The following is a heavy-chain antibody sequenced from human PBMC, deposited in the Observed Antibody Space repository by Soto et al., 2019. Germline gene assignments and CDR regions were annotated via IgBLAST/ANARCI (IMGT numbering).Heavy chain of an antibody. V-gene: IGHV3-30-3*01. J-gene: IGHJ4*02. CDR1: GFTFSSYA. Sequence: SLRLSCAASGFTFSSYAMHWVRQAPGKGLEWVAVISYDGSNKYYADSVKGRFTISRDNSKNTLYLQMNSLRAEDTAVYYCAREDYYDSSGSPTPVDYWGQGILVTVSS. CDR3: AREDYYDSSGSPTPVDY. D-gene: IGHD3-22*01. CDR2: ISYDGSNK.